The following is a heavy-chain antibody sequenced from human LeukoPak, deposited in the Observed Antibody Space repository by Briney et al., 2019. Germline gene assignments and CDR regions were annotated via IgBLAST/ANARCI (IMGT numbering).Heavy chain of an antibody. CDR3: ARSRDWYLDY. CDR1: GFAFNIFS. Sequence: GGSLRLSCAASGFAFNIFSMNWVRQAPGKGLEWIAYLTSDTRTMRYADSVRGRFTISRDNAGSSLFLQMNSLRAEDTAVYYCARSRDWYLDYWGQGSLVTVSS. CDR2: LTSDTRTM. J-gene: IGHJ4*02. V-gene: IGHV3-48*01. D-gene: IGHD3-9*01.